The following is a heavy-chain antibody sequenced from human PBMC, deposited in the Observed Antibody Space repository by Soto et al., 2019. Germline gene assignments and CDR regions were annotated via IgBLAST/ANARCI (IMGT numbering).Heavy chain of an antibody. CDR2: ISSSSSYI. Sequence: GGSLRLSCAASGFTFSSYSMNWVRQAPGKGLEWVSSISSSSSYIYYADSVKGRFTISRDNAKNSLYLQMNSLRAEDTAVYYCARDWWAAAGMAYYYYGMDVWGQGTTVTVYS. V-gene: IGHV3-21*01. CDR3: ARDWWAAAGMAYYYYGMDV. CDR1: GFTFSSYS. D-gene: IGHD6-13*01. J-gene: IGHJ6*02.